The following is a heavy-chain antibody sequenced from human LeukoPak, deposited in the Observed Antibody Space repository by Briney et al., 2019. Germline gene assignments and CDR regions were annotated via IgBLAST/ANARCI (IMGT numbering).Heavy chain of an antibody. CDR3: ARAYVEWELLDY. Sequence: GGSLRLSCAASGLTFSAYWMHWVRHAPGKGMVWVSRINSDGSRKTYADSVKGRFTISRDNAKNTLYLQMNSLRPEDTAVYYCARAYVEWELLDYWGQGTPVTVAS. V-gene: IGHV3-74*01. J-gene: IGHJ4*02. CDR2: INSDGSRK. CDR1: GLTFSAYW. D-gene: IGHD3-3*01.